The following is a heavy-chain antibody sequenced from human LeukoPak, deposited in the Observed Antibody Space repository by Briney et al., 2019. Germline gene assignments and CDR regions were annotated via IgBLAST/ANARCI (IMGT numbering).Heavy chain of an antibody. Sequence: PSETLSLTCTVSGASISDDYWSWIRQPPGKGLEWLGYMYYSGSTNYNPSLKGRLTISGDTSRNQFSLKLTSVTAADTAIYYCARAGNYYDGNGFSPFDYWGREPWSPSPQ. CDR3: ARAGNYYDGNGFSPFDY. CDR2: MYYSGST. V-gene: IGHV4-59*08. CDR1: GASISDDY. D-gene: IGHD3-22*01. J-gene: IGHJ4*02.